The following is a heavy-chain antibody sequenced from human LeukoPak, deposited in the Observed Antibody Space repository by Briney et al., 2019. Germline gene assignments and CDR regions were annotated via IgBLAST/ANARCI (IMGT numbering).Heavy chain of an antibody. V-gene: IGHV3-30*03. J-gene: IGHJ4*02. CDR2: ISYDGSTK. Sequence: GGSLRLSCTASGFTFSTYGMHWVRQAPGKGLEWVTLISYDGSTKYYSDSVKGRFTLSRDNSKNTLYLQMNSLRAEDTAVYYCARVGGDVDYWGQGTLVTVSS. CDR3: ARVGGDVDY. CDR1: GFTFSTYG. D-gene: IGHD4-17*01.